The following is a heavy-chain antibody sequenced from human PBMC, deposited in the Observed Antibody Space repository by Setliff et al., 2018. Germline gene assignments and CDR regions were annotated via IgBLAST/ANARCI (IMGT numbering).Heavy chain of an antibody. CDR2: ISAYNGNA. Sequence: ASVKVSCKASGFVFITYAISWVRQAPGQGLEWMGWISAYNGNANYAQKLQGRLTMTTDTSTSTAYMELRSLRSDDTAVYYCARRSGDRGMTTGWPDDFDYWGRGTLVTVSS. V-gene: IGHV1-18*01. CDR1: GFVFITYA. CDR3: ARRSGDRGMTTGWPDDFDY. D-gene: IGHD4-17*01. J-gene: IGHJ4*01.